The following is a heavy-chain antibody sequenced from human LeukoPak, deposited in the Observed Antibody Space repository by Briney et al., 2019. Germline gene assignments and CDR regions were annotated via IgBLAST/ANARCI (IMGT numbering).Heavy chain of an antibody. V-gene: IGHV3-48*03. CDR2: ISSGGTTI. D-gene: IGHD3-22*01. CDR1: QFTFSDYE. CDR3: ARVVPSIISTRYYFDY. Sequence: LAGGSLRLSCAASQFTFSDYEMNWVRQAPGNGLEWVSYISSGGTTIYYADSLKGRFTISRDNAKNSLYLQMNSLRAEDTAVYYCARVVPSIISTRYYFDYWGQGTLVTVSS. J-gene: IGHJ4*02.